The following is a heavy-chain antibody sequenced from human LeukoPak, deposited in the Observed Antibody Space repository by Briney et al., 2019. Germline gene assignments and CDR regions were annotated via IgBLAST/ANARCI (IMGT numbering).Heavy chain of an antibody. J-gene: IGHJ4*02. D-gene: IGHD3-22*01. CDR3: AKDSGAYYYDSSGYPQDY. CDR1: GYTLTELS. Sequence: GASVKVSCKVSGYTLTELSMHWVRQAPGKGLEWMGGFDPEDGETIYAQKFQGRVTMTEDTSTDTAYMELNSLRAEDTAVYYCAKDSGAYYYDSSGYPQDYWGQGTLVTVSS. V-gene: IGHV1-24*01. CDR2: FDPEDGET.